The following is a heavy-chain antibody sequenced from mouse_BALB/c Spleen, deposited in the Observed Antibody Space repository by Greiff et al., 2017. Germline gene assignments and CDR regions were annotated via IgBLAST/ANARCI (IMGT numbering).Heavy chain of an antibody. Sequence: VQLQQSGPELVKPGASVKISCKASGYTFTDYNMHWVKQSHGKSLEWIGYIYPYNGGTGYNQKFKSKATLTVDNSSSTAYMELRSLTSEDSAVYYCARGSSGYWGQGTLVTVSA. CDR3: ARGSSGY. CDR1: GYTFTDYN. CDR2: IYPYNGGT. V-gene: IGHV1S29*02. J-gene: IGHJ3*01. D-gene: IGHD3-1*01.